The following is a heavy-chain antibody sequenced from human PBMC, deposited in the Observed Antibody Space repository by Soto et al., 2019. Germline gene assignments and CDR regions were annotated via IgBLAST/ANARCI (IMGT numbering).Heavy chain of an antibody. Sequence: ASVKVSCKTSGYTFNTYGINWVRQAPGQGLELMGWISAYDGKTTYAEKFQGRATLTTDTSTSTAYMELRSLRSDDTAIYYCARDPHEFWTSYWFDPCGQGTPVTVSS. CDR1: GYTFNTYG. D-gene: IGHD3-3*01. J-gene: IGHJ5*02. V-gene: IGHV1-18*01. CDR2: ISAYDGKT. CDR3: ARDPHEFWTSYWFDP.